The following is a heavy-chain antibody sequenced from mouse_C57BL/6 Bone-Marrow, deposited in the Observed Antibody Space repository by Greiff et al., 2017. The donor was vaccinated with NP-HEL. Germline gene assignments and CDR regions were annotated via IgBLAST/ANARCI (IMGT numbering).Heavy chain of an antibody. J-gene: IGHJ1*03. V-gene: IGHV1-81*01. CDR3: ARSRRYFDV. CDR1: GYTFTSYG. Sequence: VKLQQSGAELARPGASVKLSCKASGYTFTSYGISWVKQRTGQGLEWIGEIYPRSGNTYYNEKFKGKATLTADKSSSTAYMELRSLTSEDSAVYFCARSRRYFDVWGTGTTVTVSS. CDR2: IYPRSGNT.